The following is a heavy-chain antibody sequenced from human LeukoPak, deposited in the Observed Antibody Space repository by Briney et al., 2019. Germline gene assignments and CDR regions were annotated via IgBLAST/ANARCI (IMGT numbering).Heavy chain of an antibody. D-gene: IGHD6-13*01. CDR3: ARGRRRLAAPGATPPAPYFDY. J-gene: IGHJ4*02. V-gene: IGHV3-21*01. CDR2: ISSSSSYI. CDR1: GFTFSSYS. Sequence: GGSLRLSCAASGFTFSSYSMNWVRQAPGKGLEWVSSISSSSSYIYYADSVKGRFTISRDNAKNSLYLQMNSLRAEDTAVYYCARGRRRLAAPGATPPAPYFDYWGQGTLVTVSS.